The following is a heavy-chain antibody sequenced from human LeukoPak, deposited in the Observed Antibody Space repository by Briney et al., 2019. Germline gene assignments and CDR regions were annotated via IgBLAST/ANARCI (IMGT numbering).Heavy chain of an antibody. V-gene: IGHV4-39*01. CDR3: ATSGGSWANY. Sequence: PSQTLSLTCTVAGGSISSGSYYWAWLRQPPGKGLEWIGRIYYSGTTHYNPSLKGRVTISRDTSKNQFSLKVSSVTAADTGVYYCATSGGSWANYWGQGTLVTVSS. CDR1: GGSISSGSYY. D-gene: IGHD2-15*01. J-gene: IGHJ4*02. CDR2: IYYSGTT.